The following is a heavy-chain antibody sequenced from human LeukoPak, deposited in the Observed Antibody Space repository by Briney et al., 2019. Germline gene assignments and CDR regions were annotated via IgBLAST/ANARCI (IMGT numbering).Heavy chain of an antibody. D-gene: IGHD1-14*01. CDR3: ANKVAHHLDS. CDR2: ITASGATT. CDR1: GFSFSDYF. V-gene: IGHV3-11*01. Sequence: GGSLRLSCAASGFSFSDYFMSWIRQAPGKGLEWVSDITASGATTQYADSVKGRFTISRDNAKKSLFLQMNSLRAEDTAVYYCANKVAHHLDSWGQGTLVTVSS. J-gene: IGHJ4*02.